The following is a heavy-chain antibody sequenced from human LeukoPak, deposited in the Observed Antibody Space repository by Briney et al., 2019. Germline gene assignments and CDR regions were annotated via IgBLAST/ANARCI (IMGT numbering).Heavy chain of an antibody. V-gene: IGHV1-18*01. Sequence: ASVKVSCKASGYTFTSYGISWVRQAPGQGLEWMGWISAYNGNTNYAQKLQGRVTMTTDTSTSTAYMELRSLRSDDTAVYYCARVLDDRIVDSMYFDYWGQGTLVTVSS. CDR1: GYTFTSYG. D-gene: IGHD2-15*01. CDR3: ARVLDDRIVDSMYFDY. CDR2: ISAYNGNT. J-gene: IGHJ4*02.